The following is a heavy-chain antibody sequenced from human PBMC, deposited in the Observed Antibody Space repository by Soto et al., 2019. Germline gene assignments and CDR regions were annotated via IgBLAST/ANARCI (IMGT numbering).Heavy chain of an antibody. CDR2: LSNTGRRT. CDR3: ATEMGATQGPFDN. V-gene: IGHV3-23*01. D-gene: IGHD1-26*01. CDR1: VFPFGANA. J-gene: IGHJ4*02. Sequence: PGGSLRLSCVVSVFPFGANAMSWVRQAPGKGLEWVSGLSNTGRRTSYADSVKGRFNISRDNSENTVYLQMNSLRVEDTAVYYCATEMGATQGPFDNRGQGTLVTVSS.